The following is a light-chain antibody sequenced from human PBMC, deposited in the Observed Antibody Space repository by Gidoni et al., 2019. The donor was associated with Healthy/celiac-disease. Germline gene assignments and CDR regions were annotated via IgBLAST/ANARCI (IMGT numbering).Light chain of an antibody. CDR1: QSLLHSNGYNY. CDR2: LGS. CDR3: MQALQTPPT. J-gene: IGKJ5*01. V-gene: IGKV2-28*01. Sequence: IVMTHSPLSLPVTPGDPASISCMSSQSLLHSNGYNYLDWYLQKPGQSPQLLIYLGSNRASGVPDRFSGSGSGTDFTLKISRVEAEDVGVYYCMQALQTPPTFGQGTRLEIK.